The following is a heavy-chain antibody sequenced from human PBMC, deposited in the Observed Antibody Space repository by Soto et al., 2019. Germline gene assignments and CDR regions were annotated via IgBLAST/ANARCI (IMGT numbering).Heavy chain of an antibody. V-gene: IGHV4-31*03. CDR1: GGSISSGGYY. CDR2: IYYSGST. D-gene: IGHD1-1*01. CDR3: ARDLGPSLQYFDY. Sequence: SETLSLTCTVSGGSISSGGYYWSWIRQHPGKGLEWIGYIYYSGSTYYNPSLKSRVTISVDTSKNQFSLKLSSVTAADTAVYYCARDLGPSLQYFDYWGQGTLVTVSS. J-gene: IGHJ4*02.